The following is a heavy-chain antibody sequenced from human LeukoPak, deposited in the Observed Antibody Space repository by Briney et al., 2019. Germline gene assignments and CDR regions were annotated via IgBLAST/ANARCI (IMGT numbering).Heavy chain of an antibody. CDR2: IYHGDSDT. CDR3: ARYYRSGWYGMINWFDP. Sequence: GESLKISCKGSGYSFTSYWIGWVRQMPGKGLEWMGIIYHGDSDTRYSPSFQGQVTISADKYISTAYLQWSSLKASDTAMYYCARYYRSGWYGMINWFDPWGQGTLVTVSS. V-gene: IGHV5-51*01. D-gene: IGHD6-19*01. CDR1: GYSFTSYW. J-gene: IGHJ5*02.